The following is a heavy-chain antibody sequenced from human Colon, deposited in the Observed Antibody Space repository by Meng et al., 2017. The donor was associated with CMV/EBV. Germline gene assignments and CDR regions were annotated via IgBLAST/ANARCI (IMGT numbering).Heavy chain of an antibody. CDR2: IYNDGSNE. Sequence: GGSLRLSCAISEFSLSTYCIHWVRQVPGKGLVWVARIYNDGSNEKYADSVKGRFTISRDNAKNSLYLQMNSLRAEDTAVYYCARNEKSSRRLPYDYWGQGTLVTVSS. D-gene: IGHD2-2*01. V-gene: IGHV3-74*01. J-gene: IGHJ4*02. CDR3: ARNEKSSRRLPYDY. CDR1: EFSLSTYC.